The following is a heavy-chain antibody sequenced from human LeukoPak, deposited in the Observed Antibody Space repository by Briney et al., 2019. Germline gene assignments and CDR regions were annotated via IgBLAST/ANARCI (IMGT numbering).Heavy chain of an antibody. J-gene: IGHJ5*02. Sequence: GGSLRLSCAASGFRFNSYGMTWVRLAPGKGLEWVSAIYAGGDRTYYADAGRGRFTISRYNSNNTLYLQMNRLRAEDPALYFGAKDRTIVTPGPYSWLDGWGQGALVTVSS. CDR3: AKDRTIVTPGPYSWLDG. CDR1: GFRFNSYG. V-gene: IGHV3-23*01. CDR2: IYAGGDRT. D-gene: IGHD1-26*01.